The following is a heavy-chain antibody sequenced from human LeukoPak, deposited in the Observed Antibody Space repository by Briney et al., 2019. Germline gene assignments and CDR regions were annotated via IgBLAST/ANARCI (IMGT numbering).Heavy chain of an antibody. J-gene: IGHJ4*02. Sequence: ASVKVSCKASGYTFTNYGTSWVRQAPGQGLEWMGWISAYNGNTNYAQKFQGGVTMTTDTSTSTAYMELRSLRSDDTALYYCARDRSSSDYWGQGTLVTVSS. V-gene: IGHV1-18*01. CDR1: GYTFTNYG. D-gene: IGHD6-6*01. CDR3: ARDRSSSDY. CDR2: ISAYNGNT.